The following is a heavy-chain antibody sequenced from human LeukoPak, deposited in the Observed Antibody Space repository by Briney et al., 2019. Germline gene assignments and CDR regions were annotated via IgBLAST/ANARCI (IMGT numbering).Heavy chain of an antibody. D-gene: IGHD3-3*01. CDR1: GFTFSSYS. CDR3: ARDPAKFWSGHDY. J-gene: IGHJ4*02. CDR2: ISSSSSYI. V-gene: IGHV3-21*01. Sequence: PGGSLRLSCAASGFTFSSYSMNWDRQAPGKGLEWVSSISSSSSYIYYADSVKGRFTISRDNAKNSLYLQMNSLRAEDTAVYYCARDPAKFWSGHDYWGQGTLVTVSS.